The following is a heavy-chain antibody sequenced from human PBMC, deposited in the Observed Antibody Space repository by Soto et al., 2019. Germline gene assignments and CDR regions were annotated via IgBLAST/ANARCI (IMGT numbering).Heavy chain of an antibody. Sequence: TMSLTCAAAGASVSNGCCSWGGIRQPPGKCLEWIGYIYHSGSTYYNPSLKSRVTRSVDRSKNQFSLKLSSVTAADTAVYYWVIVPGYCSGGSCFGIAFDICGQGTMVTVSS. D-gene: IGHD2-15*01. J-gene: IGHJ3*02. CDR1: GASVSNGCCS. CDR2: IYHSGST. CDR3: VIVPGYCSGGSCFGIAFDI. V-gene: IGHV4-30-2*01.